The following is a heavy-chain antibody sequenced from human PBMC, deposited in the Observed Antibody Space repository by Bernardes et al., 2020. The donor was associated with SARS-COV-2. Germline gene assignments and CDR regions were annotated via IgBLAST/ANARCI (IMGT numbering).Heavy chain of an antibody. CDR2: IKSKTDGGTT. J-gene: IGHJ3*02. Sequence: GGSLRLSCAASGFTFSNAWMSWVRQAPGKGLEWVGRIKSKTDGGTTDYAAPVKGRFTISRDDSKNTLYLQMNSLKTEDTAVYNCTTGGAITIFGVVIVMDAFDIWGQGTMVTVSS. D-gene: IGHD3-3*01. V-gene: IGHV3-15*01. CDR3: TTGGAITIFGVVIVMDAFDI. CDR1: GFTFSNAW.